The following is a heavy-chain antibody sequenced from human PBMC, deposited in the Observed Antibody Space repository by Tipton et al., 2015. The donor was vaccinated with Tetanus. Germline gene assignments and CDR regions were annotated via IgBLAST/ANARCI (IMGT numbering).Heavy chain of an antibody. Sequence: GSLRLSCAASGFIFSTYSMNWVRQAPGKGLEWVSSISDNSRYISYADSVKGRFTISRDNAKNSLYLQMNSLRAEDTAIYYCARGAYGQFDYWGQGTLVTGSS. D-gene: IGHD4-17*01. V-gene: IGHV3-21*01. J-gene: IGHJ4*02. CDR2: ISDNSRYI. CDR1: GFIFSTYS. CDR3: ARGAYGQFDY.